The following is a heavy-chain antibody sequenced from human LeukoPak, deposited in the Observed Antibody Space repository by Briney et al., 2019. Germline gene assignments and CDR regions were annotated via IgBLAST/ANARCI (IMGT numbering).Heavy chain of an antibody. V-gene: IGHV3-48*03. Sequence: HTGGSLRLSCAASGFIFSSYEGNWVRQAPGKGLECVSKITSSGSTIYADSVKGRFTISRDNAKNSLSLPMNSLRVEDTAVYYCARDATTELGTVYMDVWGKGTTVTISS. CDR1: GFIFSSYE. CDR3: ARDATTELGTVYMDV. D-gene: IGHD4-17*01. J-gene: IGHJ6*03. CDR2: ITSSGSTI.